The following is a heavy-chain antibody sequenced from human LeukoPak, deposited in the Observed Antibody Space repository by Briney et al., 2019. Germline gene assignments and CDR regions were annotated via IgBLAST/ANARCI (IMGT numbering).Heavy chain of an antibody. D-gene: IGHD2-21*02. Sequence: SETLSLTCTVSGGSISSSSYYWGWIRQPPGKGLEWIGSIYYSGSTYYNPSLKSRVTISVDTSKNQFSLKLSSVTAADTAVYYCARSAYCGGDCYPGDWGQGTLVTVSS. CDR1: GGSISSSSYY. CDR2: IYYSGST. V-gene: IGHV4-39*01. J-gene: IGHJ4*02. CDR3: ARSAYCGGDCYPGD.